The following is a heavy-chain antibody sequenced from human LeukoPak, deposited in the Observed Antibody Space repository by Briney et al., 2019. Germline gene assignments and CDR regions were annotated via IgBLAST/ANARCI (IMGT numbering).Heavy chain of an antibody. CDR1: GDSFSSNSAA. CDR3: ARDIEMATIYDY. V-gene: IGHV6-1*01. D-gene: IGHD5-24*01. Sequence: SQTLSLTCALSGDSFSSNSAAWNWVRQSPSRGLEWLGRTYYRSKWYNDYAVSVKSRITINPDTSKNQFSLQLNSVTPEDTAVYHCARDIEMATIYDYWGQGTLVTVSS. CDR2: TYYRSKWYN. J-gene: IGHJ4*02.